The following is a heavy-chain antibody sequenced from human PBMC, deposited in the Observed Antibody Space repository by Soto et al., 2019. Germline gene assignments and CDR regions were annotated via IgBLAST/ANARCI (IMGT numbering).Heavy chain of an antibody. D-gene: IGHD4-17*01. V-gene: IGHV1-69*01. J-gene: IGHJ6*02. CDR1: GGHFDRFA. CDR2: IIPFLSAT. Sequence: QVQLVQSGSEVKKPGSSVKVSCRASGGHFDRFALSWLRQAHGQGLEWMGGIIPFLSATTYAHKFQGRVTITADESASTLYLELRSLTSDDTAVYYCARGEDAHGDFGSMDVWCQGTSVTVSS. CDR3: ARGEDAHGDFGSMDV.